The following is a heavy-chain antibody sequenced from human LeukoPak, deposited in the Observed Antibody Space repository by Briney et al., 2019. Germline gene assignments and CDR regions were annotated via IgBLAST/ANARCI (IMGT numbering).Heavy chain of an antibody. V-gene: IGHV4-59*11. J-gene: IGHJ5*02. Sequence: SETLSLTCAVSGGSISGHYWSWIRQPPGKGLEWIGDIYYSGSTKHNPSLKGRVTISVDTSNNQFSLKLSSVTAADTAVYYCATLYDSSTYTNWLDPWGQGTLGTVSS. CDR3: ATLYDSSTYTNWLDP. CDR1: GGSISGHY. CDR2: IYYSGST. D-gene: IGHD3-22*01.